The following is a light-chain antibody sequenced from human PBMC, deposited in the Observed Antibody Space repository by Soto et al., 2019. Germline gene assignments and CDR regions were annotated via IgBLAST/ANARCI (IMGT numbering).Light chain of an antibody. CDR1: SSNIGNNY. V-gene: IGLV1-51*01. CDR2: GND. Sequence: QSVLTQPPSVSAAPGQQVTISCSGSSSNIGNNYVSWYQQLPGTAPKLLIYGNDKRPSGIPDRFSGSKSGTSATLGITGLQTGDEADYYCETWDSSLSAVVFGGGTKVTVL. CDR3: ETWDSSLSAVV. J-gene: IGLJ2*01.